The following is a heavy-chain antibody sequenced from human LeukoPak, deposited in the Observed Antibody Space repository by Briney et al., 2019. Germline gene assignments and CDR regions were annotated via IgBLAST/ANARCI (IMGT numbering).Heavy chain of an antibody. Sequence: GGSLRLSCAASGFTFDDYAMHWVRQAPGKGLEWVSGISWNSGSICYADSVKGRFTISRDNAKNSLYLQTNSLRAEDTALYYCAKDMSITFGRVIATANYGMDVWGQGTTVTVSS. CDR3: AKDMSITFGRVIATANYGMDV. D-gene: IGHD3-16*01. CDR2: ISWNSGSI. V-gene: IGHV3-9*01. CDR1: GFTFDDYA. J-gene: IGHJ6*02.